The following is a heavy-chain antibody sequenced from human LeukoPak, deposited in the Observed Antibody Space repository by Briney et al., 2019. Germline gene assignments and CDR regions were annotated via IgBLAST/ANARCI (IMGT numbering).Heavy chain of an antibody. CDR2: INQDGSEK. CDR1: GFTFSRFW. CDR3: ARDLDSSGWYFDY. Sequence: GGSLRLSCAGSGFTFSRFWMNWVRQAPGKGLEWVANINQDGSEKYYVDSVKGRFTISRDNAKNSLYLQMNSLRAEDTAVYYCARDLDSSGWYFDYWGQGTLVTVSS. J-gene: IGHJ4*02. V-gene: IGHV3-7*01. D-gene: IGHD6-19*01.